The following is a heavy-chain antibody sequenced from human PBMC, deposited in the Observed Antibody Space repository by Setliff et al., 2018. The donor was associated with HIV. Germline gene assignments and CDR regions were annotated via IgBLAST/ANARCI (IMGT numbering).Heavy chain of an antibody. CDR2: IYPDDSDI. CDR3: ARRDGRSMNAFQI. V-gene: IGHV5-51*01. CDR1: GYSFTSYW. Sequence: GESLKISCKGSGYSFTSYWIGWVRQMPGEGLEWMGIIYPDDSDIRYNPSFQNQITISADKSIATAYLQLNNLKASDTATYYCARRDGRSMNAFQIWGPGTVVTVSS. J-gene: IGHJ3*01. D-gene: IGHD2-21*01.